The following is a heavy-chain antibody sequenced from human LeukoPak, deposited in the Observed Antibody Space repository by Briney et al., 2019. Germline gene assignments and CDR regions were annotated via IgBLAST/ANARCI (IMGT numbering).Heavy chain of an antibody. CDR2: IYSGGST. D-gene: IGHD3-16*01. Sequence: GGSLRLSCAASGFTVSSNYMSWVRQAPGKGLEWVSVIYSGGSTYYADFVKGRFAMSRDNSDNTVHLEMNSLTNEDTAVYYCAKEGGWGNWYFDLWGRGTLVTVAS. CDR3: AKEGGWGNWYFDL. J-gene: IGHJ2*01. CDR1: GFTVSSNY. V-gene: IGHV3-53*05.